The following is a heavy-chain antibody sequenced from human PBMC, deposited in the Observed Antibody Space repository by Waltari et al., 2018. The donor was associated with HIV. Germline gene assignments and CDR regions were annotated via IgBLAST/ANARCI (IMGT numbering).Heavy chain of an antibody. J-gene: IGHJ4*02. Sequence: EVQLVESGGGLVKPGGSLRLSCAASGFTFSSYGMTWVRQAPVKGLEWVSSISSSSSYIYYADSVKGRFTISRDNAKNSLYLQMNSLRAEDTAVYYCASHTQWLGYWGQGTLVTVSS. V-gene: IGHV3-21*01. D-gene: IGHD6-19*01. CDR3: ASHTQWLGY. CDR2: ISSSSSYI. CDR1: GFTFSSYG.